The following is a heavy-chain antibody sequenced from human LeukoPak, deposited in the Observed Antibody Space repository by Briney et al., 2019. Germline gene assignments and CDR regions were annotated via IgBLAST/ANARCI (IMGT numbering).Heavy chain of an antibody. CDR1: GGSISSGDYY. J-gene: IGHJ4*02. D-gene: IGHD3-3*01. CDR2: IYYSGST. CDR3: ARGGHLDDFWSGYYFY. Sequence: PLQTLSLTCTVSGGSISSGDYYWSWIRQPPGKGLEWIGYIYYSGSTYYNPSLKSRVTISVDTSKNQFSLKLSSVTAADTAVYYCARGGHLDDFWSGYYFYWGQGTLVTVSS. V-gene: IGHV4-30-4*08.